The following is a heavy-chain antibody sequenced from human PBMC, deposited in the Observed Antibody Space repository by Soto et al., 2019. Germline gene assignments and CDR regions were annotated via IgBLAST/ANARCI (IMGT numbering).Heavy chain of an antibody. V-gene: IGHV3-23*01. CDR3: AKGPYYDSSGRYNWFDP. Sequence: GGSLRLSCAASGFTFSSYAMSWVRQAPGKGLEWVSAISGSGGSTYYADSVKGRFTISRDNSKNTLYLQMNSLRAEDTAVYYCAKGPYYDSSGRYNWFDPWGQGTLVTVSS. CDR2: ISGSGGST. CDR1: GFTFSSYA. D-gene: IGHD3-22*01. J-gene: IGHJ5*02.